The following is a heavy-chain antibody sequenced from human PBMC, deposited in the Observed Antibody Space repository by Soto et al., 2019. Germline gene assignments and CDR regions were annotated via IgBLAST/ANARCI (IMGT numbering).Heavy chain of an antibody. CDR1: GFTFRSYA. CDR2: ISYDGSNK. J-gene: IGHJ3*02. D-gene: IGHD3-22*01. CDR3: ARDGYYYDSSGDDAFDI. V-gene: IGHV3-30-3*01. Sequence: QVQLVESGGGVVQPGRSLRLSCAASGFTFRSYAMHWVRQAPGKGLEWVAVISYDGSNKYYSDSVKGRITISRDNSKNTLYLQMNSLRAEDTAVYYCARDGYYYDSSGDDAFDIWGQGTMVTVSS.